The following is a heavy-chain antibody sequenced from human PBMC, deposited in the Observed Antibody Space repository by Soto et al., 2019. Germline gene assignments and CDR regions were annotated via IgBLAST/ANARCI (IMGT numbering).Heavy chain of an antibody. V-gene: IGHV1-18*04. Sequence: QVQLVQSGGEVKKPGASVNISCKATGYTFISYSITWVRQAPGQGLEWMGWISTYNGNTKYAQSLQGRVTLTRDTSTNTAFMEIRGLRSDDTAIYYCAREGAHSTGWYDYFDQWGQGTLVAVS. CDR1: GYTFISYS. D-gene: IGHD6-13*01. J-gene: IGHJ4*02. CDR3: AREGAHSTGWYDYFDQ. CDR2: ISTYNGNT.